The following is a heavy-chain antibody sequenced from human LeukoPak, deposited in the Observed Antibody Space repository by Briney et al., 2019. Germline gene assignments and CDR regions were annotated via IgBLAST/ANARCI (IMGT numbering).Heavy chain of an antibody. Sequence: SETLSLTCTVSGGSISSYYWSWIRQPPGKGLEWIGYIYYSGSTNYNPSLKSRVTISVDTSKNQFSLKLSSVTAADTAVYYCARSDYGGNGDFDYWGQGTLVTVSS. CDR1: GGSISSYY. D-gene: IGHD4-23*01. CDR3: ARSDYGGNGDFDY. J-gene: IGHJ4*02. CDR2: IYYSGST. V-gene: IGHV4-59*01.